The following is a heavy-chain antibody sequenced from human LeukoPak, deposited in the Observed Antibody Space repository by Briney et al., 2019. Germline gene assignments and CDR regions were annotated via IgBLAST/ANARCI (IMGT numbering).Heavy chain of an antibody. Sequence: GGSLRLSCAASGFSFSDYYMNWIRQAPGKGLEWVSYISSSGTTIYYADSVKGRFTISRDNAKNSLYLQMNSLRAEDTAVYYCARELTPYYYMDVWGKGTTVTIS. D-gene: IGHD2-15*01. V-gene: IGHV3-11*01. CDR3: ARELTPYYYMDV. J-gene: IGHJ6*03. CDR2: ISSSGTTI. CDR1: GFSFSDYY.